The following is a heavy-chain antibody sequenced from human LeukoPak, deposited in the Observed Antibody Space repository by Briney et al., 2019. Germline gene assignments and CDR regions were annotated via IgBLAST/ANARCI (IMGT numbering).Heavy chain of an antibody. CDR1: GYSFTSYW. Sequence: GESLKISCKGSGYSFTSYWIGWMRQMPGKGLEWMGIIYPGDSDTRYSPSFQGQVTISADKSISTAYLQWSSLKASDTAMYYCARQFLEWLSIGDAFDIWGQGTMVTVSS. CDR2: IYPGDSDT. J-gene: IGHJ3*02. V-gene: IGHV5-51*01. CDR3: ARQFLEWLSIGDAFDI. D-gene: IGHD3-3*01.